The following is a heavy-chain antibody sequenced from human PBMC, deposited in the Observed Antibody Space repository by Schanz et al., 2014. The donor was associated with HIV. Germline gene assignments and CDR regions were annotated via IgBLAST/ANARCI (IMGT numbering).Heavy chain of an antibody. V-gene: IGHV1-46*01. CDR3: ARTHYSVVSSRAMDV. Sequence: QAQLVQSGAEVKKPGASVKISCKASGYGYIFTTYSIHWVRQAPGQGLEWMGMIKTSGGTTTYAPKVNGRVTLTRDTTATTVYMELSSLKSEDTAVYYCARTHYSVVSSRAMDVWGQGTTITVSS. CDR2: IKTSGGTT. CDR1: GYGYIFTTYS. J-gene: IGHJ6*02. D-gene: IGHD2-15*01.